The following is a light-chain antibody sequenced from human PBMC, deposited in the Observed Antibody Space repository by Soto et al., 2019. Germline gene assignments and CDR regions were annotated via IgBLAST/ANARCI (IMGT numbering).Light chain of an antibody. CDR2: KAS. CDR3: QQYNSYAWT. J-gene: IGKJ1*01. V-gene: IGKV1-5*03. Sequence: DIQMTQSPSTLSASVGDRVTITCRASQSISSWLSWYQQKPGKAHKLLIYKASSLESGDTSRFSGSGSGTEFTLTVSSLQPDDFATYYCQQYNSYAWTFGQATKVEIK. CDR1: QSISSW.